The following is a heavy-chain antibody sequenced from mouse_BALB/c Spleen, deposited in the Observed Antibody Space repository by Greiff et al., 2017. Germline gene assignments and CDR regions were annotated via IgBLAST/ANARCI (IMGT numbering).Heavy chain of an antibody. D-gene: IGHD3-1*01. J-gene: IGHJ3*01. CDR1: GYTFTDYW. V-gene: IGHV1-69*01. CDR2: IDTSDSYT. Sequence: QVQLQQPGAELVMPGASVKMSCKASGYTFTDYWMHWVKQRPGQGLEWIGAIDTSDSYTSYNQKFKGKATLTVDESSSTAYMQLSSLTSEDSAVYYCARSGYGCFAYWGQGTLVTVSA. CDR3: ARSGYGCFAY.